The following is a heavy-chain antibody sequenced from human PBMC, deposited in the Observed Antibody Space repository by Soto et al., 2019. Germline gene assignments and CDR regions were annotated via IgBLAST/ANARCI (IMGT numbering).Heavy chain of an antibody. CDR3: ARDGHGMDV. Sequence: SETLSLTCTVSGGSVSTGSYNWSWIRLPPGKTLEWIGNIFFTGSAHYNPSLNNRVTMSVDTSKDRFSLTLTSVTAADTAVYYCARDGHGMDVWGQGTTVTVSS. CDR2: IFFTGSA. V-gene: IGHV4-61*01. J-gene: IGHJ6*02. CDR1: GGSVSTGSYN.